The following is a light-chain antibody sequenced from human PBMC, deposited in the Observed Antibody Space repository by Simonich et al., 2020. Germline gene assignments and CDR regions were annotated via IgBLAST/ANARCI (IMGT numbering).Light chain of an antibody. CDR1: SGSIASNY. V-gene: IGLV6-57*01. Sequence: NFMLTQPHSVSESPGKTVTISCTRSSGSIASNYVQWDQQRPGRSPTTGIYEDNQRPSGVPDRFSGSIDSSSNSASLTIAGLKTEDEADYYCQSYDSSNQVFGGGTKLTVL. J-gene: IGLJ3*02. CDR3: QSYDSSNQV. CDR2: EDN.